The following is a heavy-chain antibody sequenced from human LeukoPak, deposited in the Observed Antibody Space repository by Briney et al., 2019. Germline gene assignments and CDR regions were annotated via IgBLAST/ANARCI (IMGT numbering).Heavy chain of an antibody. CDR1: GGSISSGGYY. Sequence: NASETLSLTCTVSGGSISSGGYYWSWIRQHPGKGLEWIGYIYYSGSTYYNPPLKSRVTISVDTSKNQFSPKLSSVTAADTAVYYCARQGDFWSGYYHNPWFDPWGQGTLVTVSS. CDR2: IYYSGST. D-gene: IGHD3-3*01. J-gene: IGHJ5*02. CDR3: ARQGDFWSGYYHNPWFDP. V-gene: IGHV4-31*03.